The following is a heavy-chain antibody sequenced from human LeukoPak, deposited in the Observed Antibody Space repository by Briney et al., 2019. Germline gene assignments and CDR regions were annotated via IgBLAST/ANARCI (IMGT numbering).Heavy chain of an antibody. J-gene: IGHJ4*02. V-gene: IGHV4-31*03. CDR2: IYYSGST. CDR3: ALTRTIFGVVIAPGGRFDY. D-gene: IGHD3-3*01. CDR1: GGSISSGGYY. Sequence: SETLSLTCTVSGGSISSGGYYWSWIRQHPGKGLEWIGYIYYSGSTYYNPSLKSRVTISVDTSKNQFSLKLSSVTAADTAVYYCALTRTIFGVVIAPGGRFDYWGQGTLVTVSS.